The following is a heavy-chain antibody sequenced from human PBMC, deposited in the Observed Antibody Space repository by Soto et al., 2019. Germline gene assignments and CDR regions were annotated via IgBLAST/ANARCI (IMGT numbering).Heavy chain of an antibody. J-gene: IGHJ4*02. V-gene: IGHV1-18*01. CDR1: GYTFTSYG. CDR3: ARDPNYDILTGYYGSYFDY. CDR2: ISAYNGNT. Sequence: ASVNVSCKASGYTFTSYGISWVRQAPGQGLEWMGWISAYNGNTNYAQKLQGRVTMTTDTSTSTAYMELRSLRSDDTAVYYCARDPNYDILTGYYGSYFDYWGQGTLVTVSS. D-gene: IGHD3-9*01.